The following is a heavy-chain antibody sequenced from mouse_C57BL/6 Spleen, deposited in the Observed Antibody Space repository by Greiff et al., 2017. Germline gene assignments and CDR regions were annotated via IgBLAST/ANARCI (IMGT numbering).Heavy chain of an antibody. CDR3: ARVSRFTGYWMAY. CDR2: ISYDGSN. V-gene: IGHV3-6*01. D-gene: IGHD1-1*01. J-gene: IGHJ4*01. CDR1: GYSITSGYY. Sequence: EVQLVEPGPGLVKPSQSLSLTCSVTGYSITSGYYWNWIRQFPGNKLEWMGYISYDGSNNYNPSLKNRISITLDTSQNLFFLKLICMTTEDTAAYYCARVSRFTGYWMAYWGQGTSVTVSA.